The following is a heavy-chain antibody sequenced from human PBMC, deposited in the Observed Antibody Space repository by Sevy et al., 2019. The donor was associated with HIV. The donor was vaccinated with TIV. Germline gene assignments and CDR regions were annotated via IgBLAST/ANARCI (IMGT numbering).Heavy chain of an antibody. Sequence: SETLSLTCTVSGGSISSSSYYWGWIRQPPGKGLEWIGSIYYSGSTYYHPSLKSRVTISVDTSKNQFSLKLSSVTAADTAVYYCARLSGDFWSGYYPNNWFDPWGQGTLVTVSS. CDR3: ARLSGDFWSGYYPNNWFDP. CDR1: GGSISSSSYY. D-gene: IGHD3-3*01. CDR2: IYYSGST. J-gene: IGHJ5*02. V-gene: IGHV4-39*01.